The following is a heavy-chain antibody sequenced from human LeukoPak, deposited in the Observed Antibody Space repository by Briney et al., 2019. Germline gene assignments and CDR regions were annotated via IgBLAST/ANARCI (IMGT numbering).Heavy chain of an antibody. D-gene: IGHD3-10*01. V-gene: IGHV1-24*01. J-gene: IGHJ5*02. CDR1: GYTLTELS. CDR3: ATVRIGELLYNWFDP. CDR2: FDPEDGET. Sequence: ASVKVSCKVSGYTLTELSMHWVRQAPGKGLEWMGGFDPEDGETIYAQKFQGRVTMTEDTSTDTAYMELSSLRSEDTVVYYCATVRIGELLYNWFDPWGQGTLVTVSS.